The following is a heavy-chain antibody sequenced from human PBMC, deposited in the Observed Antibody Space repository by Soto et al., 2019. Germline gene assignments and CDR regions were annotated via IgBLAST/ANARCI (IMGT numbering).Heavy chain of an antibody. Sequence: ASVKVSCKASGYTFTSYGISWVRQAPGQGLEWMGWISAYNGKTNYAQKLQGRVTMTTDTSTSTAYMELRSLRSDDTAVYYCARDDQYCSGGSCYPLTAYYGMDVWGQGTTVTVSS. V-gene: IGHV1-18*01. CDR2: ISAYNGKT. CDR3: ARDDQYCSGGSCYPLTAYYGMDV. J-gene: IGHJ6*02. D-gene: IGHD2-15*01. CDR1: GYTFTSYG.